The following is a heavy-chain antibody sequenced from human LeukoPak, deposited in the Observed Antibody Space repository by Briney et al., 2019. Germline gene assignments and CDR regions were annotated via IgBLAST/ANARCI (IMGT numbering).Heavy chain of an antibody. J-gene: IGHJ4*02. CDR3: ARHGSDWSFDF. Sequence: PSETLSLTCTVSGGSISTYYWGWIRLSPGKGLEWIGYIYYNGGPNYNPSLKSRVTISIDTSKNHFSLKLSSVTAADTAVYYCARHGSDWSFDFWGRGTLVTVSS. D-gene: IGHD6-19*01. V-gene: IGHV4-59*08. CDR1: GGSISTYY. CDR2: IYYNGGP.